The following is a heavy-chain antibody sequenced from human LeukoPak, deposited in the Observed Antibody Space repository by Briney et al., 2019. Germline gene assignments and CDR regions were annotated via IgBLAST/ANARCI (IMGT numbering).Heavy chain of an antibody. D-gene: IGHD3-3*01. CDR2: ISYDGSNK. CDR1: GFTFSSYA. J-gene: IGHJ4*02. V-gene: IGHV3-30-3*01. CDR3: ASDGGTYYDFWSGYSHFDY. Sequence: GGSLRLSCAASGFTFSSYAMHWVRQAPGKGLEWVAVISYDGSNKYYADSVKGRFTISRDNSKNTLYLQMNSLRAEDTAVYCCASDGGTYYDFWSGYSHFDYWGQGTLVTVSS.